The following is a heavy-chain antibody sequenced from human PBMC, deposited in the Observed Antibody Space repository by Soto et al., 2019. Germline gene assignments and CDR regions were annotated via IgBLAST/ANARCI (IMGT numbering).Heavy chain of an antibody. CDR2: IYYSGST. CDR1: GGSISSSSYY. J-gene: IGHJ6*02. CDR3: ATNNWVYRGFYYGMDV. Sequence: QLQLQESGPGLVKPSETLSLTCTVSGGSISSSSYYWGWIRQPPGKGLEWIGSIYYSGSTYYNPSLKSRVTISVDTSKNQFSLKLSSVTAADTAVYYCATNNWVYRGFYYGMDVWGQGTTVTVSS. V-gene: IGHV4-39*01. D-gene: IGHD2-8*01.